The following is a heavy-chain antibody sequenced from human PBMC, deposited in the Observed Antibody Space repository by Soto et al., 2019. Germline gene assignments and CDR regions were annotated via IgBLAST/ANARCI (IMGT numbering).Heavy chain of an antibody. CDR3: AGMAVVIAIRYFDL. J-gene: IGHJ2*01. CDR2: INHNGST. CDR1: VGSFSGYY. V-gene: IGHV4-34*01. D-gene: IGHD2-21*01. Sequence: QVQLQQWGAGLLKPSETLSLTCAVYVGSFSGYYWSWIRQPPGKGLEWIGEINHNGSTNYNPSLKSRVTISVDPSKNQFSPKLSSVTAADTAVYYCAGMAVVIAIRYFDLWGRGTLVTVSS.